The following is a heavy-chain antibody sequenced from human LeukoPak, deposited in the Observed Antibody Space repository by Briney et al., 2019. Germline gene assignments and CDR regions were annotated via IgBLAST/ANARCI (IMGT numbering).Heavy chain of an antibody. J-gene: IGHJ5*02. CDR3: ATDLLARGLKTFDP. Sequence: ASVKVSCKVSGNSLTLSEFSMHWVRQSPGKGLEWMGGFDPEVGETIYAQEFQGRLTMTEDTTTDTAYMELSSLRSEDTAIYYCATDLLARGLKTFDPWGQGTLVTVSS. V-gene: IGHV1-24*01. CDR1: GNSLTLSEFS. CDR2: FDPEVGET.